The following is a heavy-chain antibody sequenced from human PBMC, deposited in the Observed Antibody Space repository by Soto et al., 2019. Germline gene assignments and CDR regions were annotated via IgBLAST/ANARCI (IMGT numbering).Heavy chain of an antibody. V-gene: IGHV4-34*01. Sequence: SETLSLTCAVYGGSFSGYYWSWIRQPPGKGLEWIGEINHSGSTNYNPSLKSRVTISVDTSKNQFSLKLSSVTAADTAVYYCARDREDTAMPDGYYYYYYGMDVWGQGTTVTVSS. CDR1: GGSFSGYY. CDR3: ARDREDTAMPDGYYYYYYGMDV. CDR2: INHSGST. J-gene: IGHJ6*02. D-gene: IGHD5-18*01.